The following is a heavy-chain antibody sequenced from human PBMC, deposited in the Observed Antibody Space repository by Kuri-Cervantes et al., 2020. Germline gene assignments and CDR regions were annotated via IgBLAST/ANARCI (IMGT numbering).Heavy chain of an antibody. J-gene: IGHJ3*02. CDR2: ISGSGGST. V-gene: IGHV3-23*01. D-gene: IGHD3-16*01. Sequence: GGSLRLSCAVSGFKFSSYSMNWVRQAPGKGLEWVSDISGSGGSTKYADSVKGRFTISRDNSKNTLYLQMNSLRAEDTAIYYCTKERLAFDIWGQGTMVTVSS. CDR3: TKERLAFDI. CDR1: GFKFSSYS.